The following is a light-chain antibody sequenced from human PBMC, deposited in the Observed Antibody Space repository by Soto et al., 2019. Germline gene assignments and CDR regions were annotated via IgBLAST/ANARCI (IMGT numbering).Light chain of an antibody. CDR3: MQSTQLPPT. V-gene: IGKV2D-29*02. CDR2: EVS. Sequence: DVLMTQTPLSLSVAPGQPASISCKSSQSLLHITVETFLFWYLQKPGQSPQLLIYEVSTRVSGVPDRFSGSGSGTDFTLEISRVETDDVGIYYCMQSTQLPPTFGQGRRLEVK. CDR1: QSLLHITVETF. J-gene: IGKJ5*01.